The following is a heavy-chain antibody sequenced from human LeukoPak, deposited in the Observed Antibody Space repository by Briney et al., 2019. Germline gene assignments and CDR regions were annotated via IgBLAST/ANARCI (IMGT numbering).Heavy chain of an antibody. D-gene: IGHD6-19*01. CDR2: IRDSGAST. V-gene: IGHV3-23*01. Sequence: GGSLRLSCAASGFTFLTYAMSWVRQAPGKGLQWVSVIRDSGASTYYADSVKGRFTISRDNSKNTLYLQLNSLRAEDTAVYYCAKAGRSGWYPGWPFDIWGQGTMVTVSS. CDR3: AKAGRSGWYPGWPFDI. J-gene: IGHJ3*02. CDR1: GFTFLTYA.